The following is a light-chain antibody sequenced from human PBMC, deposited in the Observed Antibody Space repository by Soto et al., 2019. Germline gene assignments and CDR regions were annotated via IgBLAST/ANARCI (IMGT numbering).Light chain of an antibody. Sequence: ENVLTQSPATMSLSPGDRAPPSCSASQSVSSSYLAWYQQKPGQAPRLLIYGASSRATGIPDRFSGSGSGTDFTLTISRLEPEDFAVYYCQQYGSSPRTFGQGTRLEI. CDR1: QSVSSSY. CDR2: GAS. CDR3: QQYGSSPRT. V-gene: IGKV3-20*01. J-gene: IGKJ5*01.